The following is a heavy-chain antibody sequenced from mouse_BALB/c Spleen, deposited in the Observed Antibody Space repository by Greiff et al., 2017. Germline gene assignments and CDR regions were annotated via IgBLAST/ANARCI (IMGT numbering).Heavy chain of an antibody. CDR2: IWAGGST. J-gene: IGHJ4*01. CDR3: ARDFTTATYYAMDY. D-gene: IGHD1-2*01. CDR1: GFSLTSYG. Sequence: QVQLKESGPGLVAPSQSLSITCTVSGFSLTSYGVHWVRQPPGKGLEWLGVIWAGGSTNYNSALMSRLSISKDNSKSQVFLKMNSLQTDDTAMYYCARDFTTATYYAMDYWGQGTSVTASS. V-gene: IGHV2-9*02.